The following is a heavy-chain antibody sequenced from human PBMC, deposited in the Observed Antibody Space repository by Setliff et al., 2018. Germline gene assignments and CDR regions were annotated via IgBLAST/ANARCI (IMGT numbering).Heavy chain of an antibody. CDR3: ARHTIAMSTIISYFDY. V-gene: IGHV4-39*01. J-gene: IGHJ4*02. D-gene: IGHD3-10*01. Sequence: SETLSLTCTVPSGSISSDNYYWGWIRQPPGKGLEWIGTLSYNGNAYYTPSLKSRVTISIGTSKNQFSLKLSSVTAADTAVYYCARHTIAMSTIISYFDYWGQGTLVTVSS. CDR2: LSYNGNA. CDR1: SGSISSDNYY.